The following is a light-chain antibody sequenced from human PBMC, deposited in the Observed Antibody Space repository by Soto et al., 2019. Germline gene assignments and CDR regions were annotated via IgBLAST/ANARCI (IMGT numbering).Light chain of an antibody. CDR1: QSVSRSN. CDR2: GTS. CDR3: QQYNNWLT. J-gene: IGKJ4*01. Sequence: EIVLTQSPDTLSLSPGERATVSCRASQSVSRSNLAWYQHKPGQAPRLLIYGTSNRATGIPDRFTGSGSGTDLTLTISSLQSEDFAVYYCQQYNNWLTFGGGTKVDIK. V-gene: IGKV3D-15*01.